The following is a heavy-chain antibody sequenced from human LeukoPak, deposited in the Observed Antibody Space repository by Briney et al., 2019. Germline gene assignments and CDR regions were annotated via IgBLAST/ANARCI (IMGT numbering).Heavy chain of an antibody. V-gene: IGHV1-69*13. D-gene: IGHD3-3*01. J-gene: IGHJ3*02. CDR2: IIPIFGTA. CDR3: ARDTGGYYDFWSGYYPPPGAFDI. Sequence: SVKVSCKASGGTFSSNTISWVRQAPGQGLECMGGIIPIFGTANYAQKFQGRVTITADESTSTAYMELSSLRYEDTAVYYCARDTGGYYDFWSGYYPPPGAFDIWGQGTMVTVSS. CDR1: GGTFSSNT.